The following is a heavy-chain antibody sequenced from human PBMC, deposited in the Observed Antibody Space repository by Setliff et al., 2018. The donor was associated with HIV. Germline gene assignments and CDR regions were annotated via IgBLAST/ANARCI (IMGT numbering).Heavy chain of an antibody. Sequence: SETLSLTCTVSGGSISSHYRSWIRQPPGKGLEWIGYFYYSGSTNYNPSLKSRVTISVDTSKNQFYLKLSSVTAADTAVYYCARGGGFLEWLSPMDVWGRGTTVTVSS. D-gene: IGHD3-3*01. CDR3: ARGGGFLEWLSPMDV. J-gene: IGHJ6*03. CDR1: GGSISSHY. V-gene: IGHV4-59*11. CDR2: FYYSGST.